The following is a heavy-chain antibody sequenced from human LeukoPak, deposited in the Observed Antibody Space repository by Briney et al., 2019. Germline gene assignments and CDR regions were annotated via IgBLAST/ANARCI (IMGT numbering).Heavy chain of an antibody. J-gene: IGHJ4*02. CDR2: ISGSGGST. D-gene: IGHD2-2*01. V-gene: IGHV3-23*01. Sequence: PGGSLRLSCAASGFTFSSYAMSWFRQAPGKGLEWVSAISGSGGSTYYADSVKGRFTISRDNSKNTLYLQMNSLRAEDTAVYYCAKERAPGGAAAIFDYWGQGTLVTVSS. CDR1: GFTFSSYA. CDR3: AKERAPGGAAAIFDY.